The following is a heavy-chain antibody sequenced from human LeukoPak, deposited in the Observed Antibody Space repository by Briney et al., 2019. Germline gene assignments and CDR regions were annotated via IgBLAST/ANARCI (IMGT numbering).Heavy chain of an antibody. CDR3: ARVNLRGSNYNWFDP. J-gene: IGHJ5*02. D-gene: IGHD3-10*01. V-gene: IGHV1-69*04. Sequence: SVKVSCKASGGTFSSYAISWVRQAPGQGLEWMGRIIPILGIANYAQKFQGRVTITADKSTSTAYMELSSLRPDDTAEYFCARVNLRGSNYNWFDPWGQGTRVIVSS. CDR2: IIPILGIA. CDR1: GGTFSSYA.